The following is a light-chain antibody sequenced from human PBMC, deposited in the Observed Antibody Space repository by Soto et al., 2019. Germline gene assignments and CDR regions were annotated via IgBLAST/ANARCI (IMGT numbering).Light chain of an antibody. CDR3: QQSYNFPFT. J-gene: IGKJ4*01. V-gene: IGKV1-39*01. Sequence: DIQMTQSPSSLSASVGDRVTITCRASQSISGYLNWYQQKPGKAPKLLIYTAFSLQSGVPSRFSGSGSGTDFTLTISSLQPEDFATYYCQQSYNFPFTFGGGTKVEIK. CDR2: TAF. CDR1: QSISGY.